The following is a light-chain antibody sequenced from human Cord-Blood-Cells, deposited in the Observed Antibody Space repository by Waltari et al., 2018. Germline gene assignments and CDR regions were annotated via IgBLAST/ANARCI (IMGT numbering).Light chain of an antibody. V-gene: IGKV1-39*01. CDR2: AAS. J-gene: IGKJ1*01. Sequence: DNQMTQSPSSLSASVGDRVTITCRASQSISSYLNWYQQKPGKAPKLLIYAASSLQSGVPSRFSGSGSGTDFTLTISSLQPEDFATYYCQQSYSTTFGQGTKVEIK. CDR3: QQSYSTT. CDR1: QSISSY.